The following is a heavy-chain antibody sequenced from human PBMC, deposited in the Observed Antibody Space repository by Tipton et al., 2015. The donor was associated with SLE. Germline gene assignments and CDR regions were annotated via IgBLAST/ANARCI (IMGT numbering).Heavy chain of an antibody. CDR1: DGSIRSTNYY. CDR3: ARGVLRPFDY. D-gene: IGHD1-1*01. V-gene: IGHV4-39*07. Sequence: TLSLTCTVSDGSIRSTNYYWGWIHQPPGKGLEWIGSIFYTGSTYYNPSLKSRVSFSIDTSKHQFSLKLNSVTAADTAVYYCARGVLRPFDYWGQGTLVTVSS. CDR2: IFYTGST. J-gene: IGHJ4*02.